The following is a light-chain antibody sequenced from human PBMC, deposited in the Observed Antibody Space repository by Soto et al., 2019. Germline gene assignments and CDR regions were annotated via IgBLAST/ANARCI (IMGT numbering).Light chain of an antibody. CDR2: AAS. V-gene: IGKV1-9*01. J-gene: IGKJ4*01. CDR1: QGISSY. Sequence: IQLTQSPSSLSASVGDRVTITCRASQGISSYLAWCQQKPGKAPKLLIYAASTLPSGVPSRFSGSASGTDFTLTISSLQPEDFATYYCQQHNSYPLTFGGGTKVEIK. CDR3: QQHNSYPLT.